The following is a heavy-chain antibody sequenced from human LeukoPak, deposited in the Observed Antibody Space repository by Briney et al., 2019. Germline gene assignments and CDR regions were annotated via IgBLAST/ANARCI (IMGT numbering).Heavy chain of an antibody. D-gene: IGHD2-2*02. CDR1: GFTFSSYA. Sequence: PGGSLRLSCAASGFTFSSYAMSWVRQAPGKGLEWVSAISGSGGSTYYADSVKGRFTISRDNSKNTLYLQMSSLRAEDTAVYYCAKNGGGLYEPFDYWGQGTLVTVSS. J-gene: IGHJ4*02. V-gene: IGHV3-23*01. CDR2: ISGSGGST. CDR3: AKNGGGLYEPFDY.